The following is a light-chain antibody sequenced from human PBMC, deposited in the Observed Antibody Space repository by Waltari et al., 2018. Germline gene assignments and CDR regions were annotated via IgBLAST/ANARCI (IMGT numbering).Light chain of an antibody. CDR3: QEYDSLPVT. V-gene: IGKV1-5*03. CDR2: KAS. CDR1: QSVKNN. J-gene: IGKJ4*01. Sequence: DIQMTQSPSTLAASVGARVTITCRASQSVKNNLAGYQQKPGKAPKVLIHKASRLESAVPSRFICSGFGTDFIRSFSSLQPDDFATYYCQEYDSLPVTFGGGPRVEIK.